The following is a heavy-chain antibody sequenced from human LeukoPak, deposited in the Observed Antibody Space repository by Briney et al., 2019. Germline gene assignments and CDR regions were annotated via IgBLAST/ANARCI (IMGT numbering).Heavy chain of an antibody. V-gene: IGHV4-59*01. Sequence: SETLSLTCTVSGGSISSYYWSWIRQPPGKALEWIGYIYYSGSTNYSPSLKSRLTISVDTSKNQFSLKLSSVTAADTAVYYCARTYGSSGLGYFDLWGRGTLVTVSS. J-gene: IGHJ2*01. CDR1: GGSISSYY. D-gene: IGHD6-13*01. CDR2: IYYSGST. CDR3: ARTYGSSGLGYFDL.